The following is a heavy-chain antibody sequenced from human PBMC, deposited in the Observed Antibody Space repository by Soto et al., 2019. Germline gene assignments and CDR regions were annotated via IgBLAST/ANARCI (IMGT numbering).Heavy chain of an antibody. V-gene: IGHV3-33*01. CDR3: ARRLQLSYYYYYMDV. J-gene: IGHJ6*03. Sequence: QVQLVESGGGVVQPGRSLRLSCAASGFTFSSYGMHWVRQAPGKGLEWVAVIWYDGSNKYCADSVKGRFTISRDNSKNTLYLQMNSLRAEDTAVYYCARRLQLSYYYYYMDVWGKGTTVTVSS. CDR2: IWYDGSNK. CDR1: GFTFSSYG. D-gene: IGHD4-4*01.